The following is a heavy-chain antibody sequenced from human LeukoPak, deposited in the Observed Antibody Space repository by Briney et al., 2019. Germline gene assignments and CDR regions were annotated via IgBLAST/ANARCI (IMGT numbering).Heavy chain of an antibody. CDR1: GGSISISSYY. D-gene: IGHD4-23*01. Sequence: SETLSLTCTVSGGSISISSYYWGWIRQPPGKGLEWIGNIHYSGSTYYNPSLKSRVTISVDTSKNQFSLRLSSLTAADTAVYYCARVSATVVTYYYYYYMDVWGKGTTVTVSS. CDR2: IHYSGST. J-gene: IGHJ6*03. V-gene: IGHV4-39*07. CDR3: ARVSATVVTYYYYYYMDV.